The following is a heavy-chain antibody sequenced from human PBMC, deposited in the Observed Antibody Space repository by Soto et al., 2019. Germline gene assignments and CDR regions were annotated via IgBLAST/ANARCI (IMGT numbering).Heavy chain of an antibody. J-gene: IGHJ6*02. Sequence: GGSLRLSCAASGFTFSSYWMSWVRQAPGKGLEWVANIKQDGSEKYYVDSVKGRFTISRDNAKNSLYLQMNSLRAEDTAVYYCAREASPARDDYGDYAGGYYYYYYGMDVWGQGTTVTVSS. CDR3: AREASPARDDYGDYAGGYYYYYYGMDV. CDR2: IKQDGSEK. CDR1: GFTFSSYW. D-gene: IGHD4-17*01. V-gene: IGHV3-7*05.